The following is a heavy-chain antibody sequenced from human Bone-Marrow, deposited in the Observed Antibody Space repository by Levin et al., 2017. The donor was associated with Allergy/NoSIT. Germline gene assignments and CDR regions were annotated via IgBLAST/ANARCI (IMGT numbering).Heavy chain of an antibody. CDR1: GFTFTSYW. J-gene: IGHJ4*02. Sequence: GGSLRLSCAASGFTFTSYWMHWVRQAPGKGLVWVSRINTDESSTSYADSVKGRFTISRDNAKNTLYLQMNSLRAEDTALYYCARGPPGWLGFDYWGQGTLVTVSS. CDR2: INTDESST. V-gene: IGHV3-74*01. D-gene: IGHD6-19*01. CDR3: ARGPPGWLGFDY.